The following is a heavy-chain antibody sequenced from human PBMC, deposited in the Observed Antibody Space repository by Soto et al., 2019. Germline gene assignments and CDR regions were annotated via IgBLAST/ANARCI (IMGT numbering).Heavy chain of an antibody. CDR3: ARGSLYYDFRSGHRQHNWFDP. CDR1: GGSFSGYY. D-gene: IGHD3-3*01. V-gene: IGHV4-34*01. Sequence: SETLSLTCAVYGGSFSGYYWSWIRQPPGKGLEWIGEINHSGSTNYNPSLKSRVTISVDTSKNQFSLKLSSVTAADTAVYYCARGSLYYDFRSGHRQHNWFDPWGQGTLVTVSS. J-gene: IGHJ5*02. CDR2: INHSGST.